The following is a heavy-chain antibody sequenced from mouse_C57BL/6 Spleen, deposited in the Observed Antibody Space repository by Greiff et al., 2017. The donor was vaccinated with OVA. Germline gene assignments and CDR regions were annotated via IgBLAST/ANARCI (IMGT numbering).Heavy chain of an antibody. D-gene: IGHD4-1*01. CDR1: GYTFTSYW. CDR3: ARGDWGDY. J-gene: IGHJ4*01. V-gene: IGHV1-61*01. Sequence: QVQLKQPGAELVRPGSSVKLSCKASGYTFTSYWMDWVKQRPGQGLEWIGNIYPSDSETHYNQKFKDKATLTVDKSSSTAYMQLSSLTSEDSAVYYCARGDWGDYWGQGTSVTVSS. CDR2: IYPSDSET.